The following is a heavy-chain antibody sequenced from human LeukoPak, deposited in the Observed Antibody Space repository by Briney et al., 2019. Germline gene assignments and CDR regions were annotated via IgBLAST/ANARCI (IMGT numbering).Heavy chain of an antibody. J-gene: IGHJ6*03. Sequence: SETLSLTCTVSGGSISSSSYYWGWTRQPPGKGLEWIGYIYYSGSTNYNPSLKSRVTISVDTSKNQFSLKLSSVTAADTAVYYCARCPGSSWYLPHYYYYYYMDVWGKGTTVTVSS. CDR3: ARCPGSSWYLPHYYYYYYMDV. CDR2: IYYSGST. CDR1: GGSISSSSYY. V-gene: IGHV4-61*05. D-gene: IGHD6-13*01.